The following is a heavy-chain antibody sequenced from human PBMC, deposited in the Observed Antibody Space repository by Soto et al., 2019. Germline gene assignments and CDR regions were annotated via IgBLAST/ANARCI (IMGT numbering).Heavy chain of an antibody. V-gene: IGHV3-33*01. CDR3: ARDLYIVGAPGYGMDV. J-gene: IGHJ6*02. Sequence: GGSLRLSCAASGFTFSSYGMHLVRQAPGKGLEWVAVIWYDGSNKYYADSVKGRFTISRDNSKNTLYLQMNSLRAEDTAVYYCARDLYIVGAPGYGMDVWGQGTTVTVSS. CDR2: IWYDGSNK. D-gene: IGHD1-26*01. CDR1: GFTFSSYG.